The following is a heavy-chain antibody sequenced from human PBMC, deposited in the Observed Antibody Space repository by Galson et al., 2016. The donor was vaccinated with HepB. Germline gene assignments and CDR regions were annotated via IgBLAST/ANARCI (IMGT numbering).Heavy chain of an antibody. CDR1: GYTFTNHA. CDR2: INAGNGNT. D-gene: IGHD6-13*01. J-gene: IGHJ4*02. V-gene: IGHV1-3*01. Sequence: SVKVSCKTSGYTFTNHAIHWVRQAPGQRLEWMGWINAGNGNTEYSQKFQGRVTITRDTSASTDYMELSSLRSEDTAVYYCARDDGSSWLIDYWGQGTLVTVSS. CDR3: ARDDGSSWLIDY.